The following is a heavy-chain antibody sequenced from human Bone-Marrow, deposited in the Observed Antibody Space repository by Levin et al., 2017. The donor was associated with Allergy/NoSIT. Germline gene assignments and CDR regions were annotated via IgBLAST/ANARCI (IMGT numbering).Heavy chain of an antibody. D-gene: IGHD3-16*02. V-gene: IGHV4-39*07. CDR1: GGSISSSSYY. CDR2: IYYSGST. J-gene: IGHJ4*02. CDR3: ASQPRGMITFGGVIVHHIY. Sequence: SETLSLTCTVSGGSISSSSYYWGWIRQPPGKGLEWIGSIYYSGSTYYNPSLKSRVTISVDTSKNQFSLKLSSVTAADTAVYYCASQPRGMITFGGVIVHHIYWGQGTLVTVSS.